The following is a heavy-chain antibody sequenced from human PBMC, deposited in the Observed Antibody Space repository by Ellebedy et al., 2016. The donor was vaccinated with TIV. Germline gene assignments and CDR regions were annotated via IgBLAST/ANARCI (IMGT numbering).Heavy chain of an antibody. V-gene: IGHV1-2*02. CDR1: GYTFTANY. Sequence: ASVKVSCKASGYTFTANYIHWVRQAPGQGLEWMGWINPDSGTTNFAQSFQGRVSMTRDASINTAYMQLSRVQSDDTAVYYCARVLRGSSGMDVWGQGTTVTVSS. CDR3: ARVLRGSSGMDV. CDR2: INPDSGTT. D-gene: IGHD2-8*01. J-gene: IGHJ6*02.